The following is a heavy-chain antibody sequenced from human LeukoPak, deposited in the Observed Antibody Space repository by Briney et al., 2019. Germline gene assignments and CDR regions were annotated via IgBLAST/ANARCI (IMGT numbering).Heavy chain of an antibody. CDR1: GGSISSSSAY. Sequence: SETLSLTCTVSGGSISSSSAYWGWIRQPPGKGLEWIGSVYYSGITYYNPSLKSRVTISVDTSKNQFSLRQSSVTAADTAVYYCARQRGYHYDSATNRFSDLWGQGTRVTVSS. V-gene: IGHV4-39*01. CDR3: ARQRGYHYDSATNRFSDL. J-gene: IGHJ5*02. CDR2: VYYSGIT. D-gene: IGHD3-22*01.